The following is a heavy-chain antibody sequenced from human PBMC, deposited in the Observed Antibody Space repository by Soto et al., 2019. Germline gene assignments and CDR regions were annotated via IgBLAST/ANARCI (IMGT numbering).Heavy chain of an antibody. CDR2: ISYDGSNK. Sequence: QVQLVESGGGVVQPGRSLRLSCAASGFTFSIYAMHWVRQAPGKGLEWVAVISYDGSNKYYADSVKGRFTISGDNSKNTRYLQMNSLRTEDTAVYYCARARLDTPALDYWGQGTVVTVSS. V-gene: IGHV3-30-3*01. CDR3: ARARLDTPALDY. CDR1: GFTFSIYA. J-gene: IGHJ4*02. D-gene: IGHD2-2*01.